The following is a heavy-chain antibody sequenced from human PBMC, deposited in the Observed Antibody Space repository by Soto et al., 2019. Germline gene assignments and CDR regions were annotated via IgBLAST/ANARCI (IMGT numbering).Heavy chain of an antibody. CDR3: ARVGQRFLEQYYFDY. J-gene: IGHJ4*02. CDR1: GGTFSSYA. Sequence: QVQLVQSGAEVKKPGSSVKVSCKASGGTFSSYAISWVRQAPGQGLEWMGGIIPIFGTANYAQKFQGRVTITADESTRTAYMELSGLRSEDTAVYYCARVGQRFLEQYYFDYWGQGTLVTVSS. V-gene: IGHV1-69*12. D-gene: IGHD3-3*01. CDR2: IIPIFGTA.